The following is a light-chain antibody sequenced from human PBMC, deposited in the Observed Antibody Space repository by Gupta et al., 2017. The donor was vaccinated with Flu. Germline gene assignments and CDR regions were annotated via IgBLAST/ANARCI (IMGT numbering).Light chain of an antibody. Sequence: ATLSLSPGERAILSCRASQSVSTYLAWDQQKPGQAPRLLMYDTSKRVAGIPARFSGSGSGTDFTLTISTREPEDFAVYYGQQRSDLPMYTFGQGTRLEIK. CDR2: DTS. J-gene: IGKJ2*01. CDR1: QSVSTY. CDR3: QQRSDLPMYT. V-gene: IGKV3-11*01.